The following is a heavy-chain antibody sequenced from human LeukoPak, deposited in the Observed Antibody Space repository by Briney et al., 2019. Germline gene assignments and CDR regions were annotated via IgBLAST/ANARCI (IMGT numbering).Heavy chain of an antibody. V-gene: IGHV1-46*01. Sequence: ASVKVSCKASGYTFTTCYIHWVRQAPGQGLEWMGIINPSGGSTSYAQKFQGRVTMTRDMSTSTVYMELSSLRSEDTAVYYCARDDVSRATYWGQGTLVTVSS. D-gene: IGHD3-3*02. CDR3: ARDDVSRATY. J-gene: IGHJ4*02. CDR2: INPSGGST. CDR1: GYTFTTCY.